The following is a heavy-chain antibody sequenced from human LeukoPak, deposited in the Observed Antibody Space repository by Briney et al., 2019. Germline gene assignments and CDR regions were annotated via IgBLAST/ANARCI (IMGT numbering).Heavy chain of an antibody. Sequence: PGRSLRLSCTASGFTFGDYAMSWFRQAPGKGLEWVGFIRSKAYGGTTEYAASVKGRFTISGDDSKSIAYLQMNSLKTEDTAVYYCTRGDYYDSSGSGGQGTLVTVSS. CDR1: GFTFGDYA. D-gene: IGHD3-22*01. V-gene: IGHV3-49*03. J-gene: IGHJ4*02. CDR3: TRGDYYDSSGS. CDR2: IRSKAYGGTT.